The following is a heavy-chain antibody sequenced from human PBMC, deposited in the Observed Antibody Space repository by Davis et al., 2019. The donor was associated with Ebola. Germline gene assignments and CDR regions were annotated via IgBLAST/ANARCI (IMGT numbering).Heavy chain of an antibody. V-gene: IGHV3-7*03. CDR2: IKQDGSEK. Sequence: PGGSLRLSCAASGFTFSSYWMSWVRQAPGKGLEWVANIKQDGSEKYYVDSAKGRFTISRDNAKNSLYLQMNSPRAEDTAVYYCARARHSSTWFLGDFDYWGQGTLVTVSS. CDR1: GFTFSSYW. CDR3: ARARHSSTWFLGDFDY. J-gene: IGHJ4*02. D-gene: IGHD6-13*01.